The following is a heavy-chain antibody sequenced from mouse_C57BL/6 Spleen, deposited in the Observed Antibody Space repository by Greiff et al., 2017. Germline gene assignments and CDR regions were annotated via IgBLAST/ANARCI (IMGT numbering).Heavy chain of an antibody. D-gene: IGHD3-3*01. V-gene: IGHV5-4*01. Sequence: EVMLVESGGGLVKPGGSLKLSCAASGFTFSSYAMSWVRQTPDKRLEWVATISDGGSYTYYPDNVKGRFTISRDNAKNNLYLQMSHLKSEDTAMYYCARDLGQGYYFDYWGQGTTLTVSS. CDR2: ISDGGSYT. CDR1: GFTFSSYA. CDR3: ARDLGQGYYFDY. J-gene: IGHJ2*01.